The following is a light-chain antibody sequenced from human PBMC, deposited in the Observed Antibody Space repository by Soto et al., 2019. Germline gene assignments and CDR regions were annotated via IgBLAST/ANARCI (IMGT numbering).Light chain of an antibody. CDR2: GAS. V-gene: IGKV3-15*01. J-gene: IGKJ4*01. CDR3: QQYNNWPPLT. CDR1: QSVSSN. Sequence: IVITQSPXXLXGXXXXXSTLSCMXSQSVSSNLAWYQQKPGQAPRLLIYGASTRATGIPARFSGSGSETEFTLTISSLQSEDFAVYYCQQYNNWPPLTFGGGTKVDI.